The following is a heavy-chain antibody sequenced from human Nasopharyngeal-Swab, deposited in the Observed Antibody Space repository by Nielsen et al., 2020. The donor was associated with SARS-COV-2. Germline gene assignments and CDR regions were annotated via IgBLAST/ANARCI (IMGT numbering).Heavy chain of an antibody. J-gene: IGHJ4*02. CDR1: GGSISSYY. D-gene: IGHD3/OR15-3a*01. CDR3: ARGRGTRSYFDY. CDR2: IYYSGST. Sequence: SETLSLTCTVSGGSISSYYWSWIRQPPGKGLEWIGYIYYSGSTNYNPSLKSRVTISVDTSKNQLSLKLTSVTAADTAVYYCARGRGTRSYFDYWGQGTQVTVS. V-gene: IGHV4-59*01.